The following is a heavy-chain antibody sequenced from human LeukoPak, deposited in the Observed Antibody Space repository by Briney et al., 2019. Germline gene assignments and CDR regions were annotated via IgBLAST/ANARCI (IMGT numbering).Heavy chain of an antibody. V-gene: IGHV1-8*01. J-gene: IGHJ6*03. CDR3: ARCRGNYYYYYYMDV. CDR2: MNPNSGNT. CDR1: GYTFTSYD. Sequence: ASVKVSCKASGYTFTSYDINWVRQATGQGLEWMGWMNPNSGNTGYAQKFQGRVTMTRNTSISTAYMELRSLRSDDTAVYYCARCRGNYYYYYYMDVWGKGTTVTISS. D-gene: IGHD3-10*01.